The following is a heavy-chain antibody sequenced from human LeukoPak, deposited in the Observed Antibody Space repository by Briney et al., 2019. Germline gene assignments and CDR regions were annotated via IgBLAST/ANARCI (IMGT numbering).Heavy chain of an antibody. Sequence: ASVKVSCKASGYTFTSYYMHWVRQAPGHGLEWMGIINPSGGSTSYAQKFQGRVTMTRDMSTSTVYMELSSLRSEDTAVYYCASSSSGWYGYYYYWGQGTLVTVSS. J-gene: IGHJ4*02. D-gene: IGHD6-19*01. CDR2: INPSGGST. CDR1: GYTFTSYY. V-gene: IGHV1-46*01. CDR3: ASSSSGWYGYYYY.